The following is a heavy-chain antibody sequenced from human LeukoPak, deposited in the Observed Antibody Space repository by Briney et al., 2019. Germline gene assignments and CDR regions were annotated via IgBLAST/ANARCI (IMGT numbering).Heavy chain of an antibody. CDR1: GYTFTGHY. V-gene: IGHV1-2*06. CDR2: ISPNSGGT. CDR3: ARATYAFDM. Sequence: ASVKVSCKASGYTFTGHYLHWMRQAPGQGLEWMGRISPNSGGTNYAQRFQGRVTMTRDTSISTAYMELSRLRSDNTALYYCARATYAFDMWGQGTMVTVSS. J-gene: IGHJ3*02.